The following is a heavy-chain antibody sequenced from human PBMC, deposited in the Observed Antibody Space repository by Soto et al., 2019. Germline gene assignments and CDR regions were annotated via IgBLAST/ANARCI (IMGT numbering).Heavy chain of an antibody. Sequence: SETLSLTCTVSGGSISSGGYYWSWIRQHPGKGLEWIGYIYYSGSTYYNPSLKSRVTISVDTSKNQFSLKLSSVTAADTAVYYCARRHYYGSGRHNWFDPWGQGTLVTVSS. CDR3: ARRHYYGSGRHNWFDP. D-gene: IGHD3-10*01. V-gene: IGHV4-31*03. CDR1: GGSISSGGYY. CDR2: IYYSGST. J-gene: IGHJ5*02.